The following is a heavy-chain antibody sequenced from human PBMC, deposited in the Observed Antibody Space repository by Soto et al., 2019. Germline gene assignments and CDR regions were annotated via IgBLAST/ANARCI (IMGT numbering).Heavy chain of an antibody. D-gene: IGHD1-20*01. Sequence: EVQLVESGGGLVQPGGSLRLSCAGSGFTFIDYYIDWVRQAPGKGLERVGRSRDKGNSYSTDYAASVKGRFTISRDASKNSLFLQMNSLKTEDTALYFCTRCITGNSSSDYGGEGTLVTVSS. CDR3: TRCITGNSSSDY. CDR1: GFTFIDYY. CDR2: SRDKGNSYST. J-gene: IGHJ4*02. V-gene: IGHV3-72*01.